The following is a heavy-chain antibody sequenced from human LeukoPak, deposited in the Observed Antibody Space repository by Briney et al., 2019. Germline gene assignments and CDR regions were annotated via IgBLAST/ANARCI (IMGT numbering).Heavy chain of an antibody. D-gene: IGHD6-19*01. J-gene: IGHJ4*02. Sequence: SETLSLTCTVSGGSISSYYWSWIRQPPGKGLEWIGYIYYSGSTNYNPSLKSRVTISVDTSKNQFSLKLSSVTAADTAVYYFAGGWLVRGVYFDYWGQGTLVTVSS. CDR3: AGGWLVRGVYFDY. V-gene: IGHV4-59*01. CDR1: GGSISSYY. CDR2: IYYSGST.